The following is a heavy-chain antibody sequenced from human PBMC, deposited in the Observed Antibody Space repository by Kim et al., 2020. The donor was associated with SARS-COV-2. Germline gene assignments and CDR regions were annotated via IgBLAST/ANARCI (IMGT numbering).Heavy chain of an antibody. Sequence: SETLSLTCAVYGGSFSGYYWSWIRQPPGKGLEWIGEINHSGSTNYNPSLKSRVTISVDTSKNQFSLKLSSVTAADTAVYYCARGLRGIGIQLWFRYYFDYWGQGTLDTVSS. D-gene: IGHD5-18*01. J-gene: IGHJ4*02. CDR3: ARGLRGIGIQLWFRYYFDY. V-gene: IGHV4-34*01. CDR1: GGSFSGYY. CDR2: INHSGST.